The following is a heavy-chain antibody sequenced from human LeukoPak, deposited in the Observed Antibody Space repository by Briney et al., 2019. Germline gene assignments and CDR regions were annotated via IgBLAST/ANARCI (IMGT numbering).Heavy chain of an antibody. CDR2: ISGSGGST. Sequence: GGSLRLSCAASGFTFSSYAMSWVRQAPGKGLEWVSAISGSGGSTYYADSVKGRFTISRDNSKNTLYLQMNSLRAEDTAVYYCAKTSRGDTMVRGAHFDYWGQGTLVTVSS. V-gene: IGHV3-23*01. CDR3: AKTSRGDTMVRGAHFDY. CDR1: GFTFSSYA. J-gene: IGHJ4*02. D-gene: IGHD3-10*01.